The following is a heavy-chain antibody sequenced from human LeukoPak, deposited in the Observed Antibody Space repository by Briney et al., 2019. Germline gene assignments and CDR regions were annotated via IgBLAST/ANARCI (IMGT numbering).Heavy chain of an antibody. D-gene: IGHD6-13*01. Sequence: GGSLRLSCAASGFTFSDYYMSWIRQAPGKGLEWVSYISSSGSTIYYADSVKGRFTISRDNAKNSLYLQMNSLRAEDTAVYYCARGFFRSSWHPNFDYWGQGTLVTVSS. CDR3: ARGFFRSSWHPNFDY. V-gene: IGHV3-11*01. J-gene: IGHJ4*02. CDR1: GFTFSDYY. CDR2: ISSSGSTI.